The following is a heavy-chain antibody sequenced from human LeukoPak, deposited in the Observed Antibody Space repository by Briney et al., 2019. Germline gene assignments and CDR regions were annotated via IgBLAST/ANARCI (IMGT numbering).Heavy chain of an antibody. CDR1: GGSCDDYY. CDR3: ARGRDRSKAGDL. J-gene: IGHJ5*02. D-gene: IGHD5-24*01. V-gene: IGHV4-34*01. Sequence: SETLSLTCDVYGGSCDDYYCSWIRQPPGKGLEWIGEIHPHGIFYYNSSLMSRVTISIDTSKSRFSLRLTPVTAVDTAFYFCARGRDRSKAGDLWGQGSLVTVSS. CDR2: IHPHGIF.